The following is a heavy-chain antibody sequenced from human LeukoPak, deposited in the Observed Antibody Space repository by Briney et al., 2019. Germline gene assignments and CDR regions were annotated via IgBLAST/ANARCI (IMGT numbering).Heavy chain of an antibody. CDR2: IQYNGNKK. D-gene: IGHD4-17*01. V-gene: IGHV3-30*02. CDR3: ANLATVTYNPFDY. J-gene: IGHJ4*02. CDR1: GFTFSDSG. Sequence: GGSLRLSCAASGFTFSDSGMHWVRQAPGRGLEWLSHIQYNGNKKFYADSVKGRFTISRDNSKNMLYLQMNILRPDDTAVYYCANLATVTYNPFDYWGQGTLVTVSS.